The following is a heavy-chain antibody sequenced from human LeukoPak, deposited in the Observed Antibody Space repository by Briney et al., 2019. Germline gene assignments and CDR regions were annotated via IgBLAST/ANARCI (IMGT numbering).Heavy chain of an antibody. CDR3: ASHCSGGSCYGGYYFEY. D-gene: IGHD2-15*01. CDR2: IKQDGSEK. Sequence: GGSLRLSCAASGFTFSSYWMSWVRQAPGKGLEWVANIKQDGSEKYYVDSVKGRFTISRDNAKNSLYLQMNSLRAEDTAVYYCASHCSGGSCYGGYYFEYWGQGTLVTVSS. V-gene: IGHV3-7*01. J-gene: IGHJ4*02. CDR1: GFTFSSYW.